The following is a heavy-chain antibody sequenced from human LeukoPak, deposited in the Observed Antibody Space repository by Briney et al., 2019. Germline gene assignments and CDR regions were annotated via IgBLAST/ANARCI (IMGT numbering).Heavy chain of an antibody. CDR1: GFTFSSYA. CDR3: AKDGGRSIAAAGHFDY. J-gene: IGHJ4*02. V-gene: IGHV3-23*01. D-gene: IGHD6-13*01. CDR2: ISGSGGST. Sequence: GGSLRLSCAASGFTFSSYAMSWVRQAPGKGLEWVSAISGSGGSTYYADSVKGRFTISRDNSKNTLYLQMNSLRAEDTAVYYCAKDGGRSIAAAGHFDYWGQGTLVTVSS.